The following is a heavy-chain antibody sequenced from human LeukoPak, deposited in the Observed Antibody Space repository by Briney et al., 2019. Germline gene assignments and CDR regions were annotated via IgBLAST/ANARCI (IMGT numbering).Heavy chain of an antibody. CDR2: ICYSGST. D-gene: IGHD3-3*02. J-gene: IGHJ5*02. V-gene: IGHV4-59*01. CDR1: GCSISSYD. CDR3: ARAFSVADL. Sequence: ETLSLTCTVSGCSISSYDWSWIRQPPGKGLEWMGYICYSGSTNYNPSLKSRVTISVDTSKNQFSLKLRSVTAADTAVYYCARAFSVADLWGQGTLVTVSS.